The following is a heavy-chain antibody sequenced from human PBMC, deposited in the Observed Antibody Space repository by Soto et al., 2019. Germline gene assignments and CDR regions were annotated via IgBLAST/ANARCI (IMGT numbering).Heavy chain of an antibody. V-gene: IGHV3-33*06. CDR3: VKPYDFDSSAYSRRAAY. CDR2: IWFDGSDK. J-gene: IGHJ1*01. CDR1: GFSFSSFV. D-gene: IGHD3-22*01. Sequence: GGSLRLSCAASGFSFSSFVMHWVRQAPGKVLEWVAVIWFDGSDKYYADSVKGRFTIFRDNSKNTLYLQMNSLRAEDTGVYYCVKPYDFDSSAYSRRAAYWGKGNPVPVDS.